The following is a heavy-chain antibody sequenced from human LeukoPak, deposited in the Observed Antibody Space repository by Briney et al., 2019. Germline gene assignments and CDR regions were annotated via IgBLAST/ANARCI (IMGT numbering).Heavy chain of an antibody. V-gene: IGHV1-2*06. CDR1: GYTFTGYY. CDR3: ATLEPYVGKDAFDI. CDR2: INPNSGGT. Sequence: ASVKVSCKASGYTFTGYYMHWVRQAPGQGLEWMGRINPNSGGTNYAQKFQGRVTMTRDTSISTAYMELSRLRSDDPAVYYCATLEPYVGKDAFDIWGQGTMVTVSS. D-gene: IGHD1-26*01. J-gene: IGHJ3*02.